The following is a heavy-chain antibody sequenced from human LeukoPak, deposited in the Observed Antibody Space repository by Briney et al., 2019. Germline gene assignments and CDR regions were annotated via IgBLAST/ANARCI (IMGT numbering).Heavy chain of an antibody. D-gene: IGHD6-19*01. J-gene: IGHJ4*02. CDR3: ARADTSGWDFDS. V-gene: IGHV3-48*01. Sequence: GGSLRLYCEASGFTFSDRSMKWLRQTPGKGLEWVSYINSGSDSIYYGDSVKGRFTISRDNAKKSVYLQMNSLRVEDTALYYCARADTSGWDFDSWGQGTLVTVSS. CDR1: GFTFSDRS. CDR2: INSGSDSI.